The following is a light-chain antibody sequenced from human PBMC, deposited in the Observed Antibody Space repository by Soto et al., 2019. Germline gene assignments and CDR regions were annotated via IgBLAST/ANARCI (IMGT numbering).Light chain of an antibody. CDR3: AAWDDSLNGHYV. J-gene: IGLJ1*01. Sequence: QSVLTQPASVSGTPGQRVTISCSGSSSNIGSNAVNWYQQLPGTAPKLLIYGNNQRPSGVPDRFSGSRSGTSASLAISRLQSEDEADYYCAAWDDSLNGHYVFGSGTKVTVL. CDR1: SSNIGSNA. V-gene: IGLV1-44*01. CDR2: GNN.